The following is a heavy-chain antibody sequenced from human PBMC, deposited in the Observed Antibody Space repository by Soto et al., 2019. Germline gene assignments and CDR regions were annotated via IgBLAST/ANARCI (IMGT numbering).Heavy chain of an antibody. Sequence: SVTVSCKASVGTFSSYAISWVRQAPGQGLEWMGGIIPIFGTANYAQKFQGRVTITADESTSTAYMELSSLRSADTAVYYCPRLYCYGRSGYYYDPCSDAFDNWGQGTMVTVSS. CDR2: IIPIFGTA. D-gene: IGHD3-22*01. J-gene: IGHJ3*02. CDR1: VGTFSSYA. V-gene: IGHV1-69*13. CDR3: PRLYCYGRSGYYYDPCSDAFDN.